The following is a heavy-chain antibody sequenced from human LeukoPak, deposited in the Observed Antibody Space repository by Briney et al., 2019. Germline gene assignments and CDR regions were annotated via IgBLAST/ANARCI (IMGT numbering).Heavy chain of an antibody. CDR3: AKDLGYSYGYSDY. J-gene: IGHJ4*02. CDR1: GFTFNYYG. D-gene: IGHD5-18*01. V-gene: IGHV3-23*01. Sequence: PGGSLRLSCAASGFTFNYYGMSWVRQAPGEGLEWVSAISGSGGNTYYADPVKGRFTISRDNSKNTLYLQMNSLTAEDTAVYYCAKDLGYSYGYSDYWGQGTLVTVSP. CDR2: ISGSGGNT.